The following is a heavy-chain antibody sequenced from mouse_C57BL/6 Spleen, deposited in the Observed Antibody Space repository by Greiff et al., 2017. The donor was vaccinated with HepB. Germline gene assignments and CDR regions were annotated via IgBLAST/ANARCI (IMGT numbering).Heavy chain of an antibody. D-gene: IGHD2-12*01. CDR2: ISDGGSYT. V-gene: IGHV5-4*01. Sequence: EVKLMESGGGLVKPGGSLKLSCAASGFTFSSYAMSWVRQTPEKRLEWVATISDGGSYTYYPDNVKGRFTISRDNAKNNLYLQMSHLKSEDTAMYYCAREDLRRWYFDVWGTGTTVTVSS. CDR1: GFTFSSYA. CDR3: AREDLRRWYFDV. J-gene: IGHJ1*03.